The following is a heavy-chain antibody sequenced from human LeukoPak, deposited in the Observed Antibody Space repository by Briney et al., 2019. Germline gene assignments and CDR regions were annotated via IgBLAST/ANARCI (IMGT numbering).Heavy chain of an antibody. CDR1: GFTLSNYE. CDR2: SSSSGSTR. CDR3: AKDAGSSSWYNY. V-gene: IGHV3-48*03. Sequence: GGSLRLSCPASGFTLSNYEMNWVRQAPAPGREGASHSSSSGSTRYYADPVKGRFIISRDNAKHSLYLQMNSLRAEDTAVYYCAKDAGSSSWYNYRGQGTLVTVSS. D-gene: IGHD6-13*01. J-gene: IGHJ4*02.